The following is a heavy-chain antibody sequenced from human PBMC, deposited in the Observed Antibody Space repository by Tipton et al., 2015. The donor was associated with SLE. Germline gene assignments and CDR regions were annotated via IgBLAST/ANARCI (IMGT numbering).Heavy chain of an antibody. V-gene: IGHV4-34*01. J-gene: IGHJ3*01. CDR1: GGSFNDYY. Sequence: TLSLTCAVYGGSFNDYYWNWIRQPPGKGLEWIGEINHSGSTNYNPSLKSRVNISVDTSKNQFSLKLSSVTAADTAVYYCARGDSSSWYADAFDFWGQGTMVTVSS. CDR3: ARGDSSSWYADAFDF. D-gene: IGHD6-13*01. CDR2: INHSGST.